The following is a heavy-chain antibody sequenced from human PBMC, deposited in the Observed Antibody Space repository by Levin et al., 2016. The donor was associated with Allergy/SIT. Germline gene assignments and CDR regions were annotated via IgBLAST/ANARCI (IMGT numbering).Heavy chain of an antibody. D-gene: IGHD1-26*01. Sequence: SETLSLTCTVSGGSISSSNSYWGWIRQPPGKGLEWIGTIYNTGSTYYDPSLKSRVIISIDKSKNQFSLRLSSVTASDTAVYYCARLRIVGPTTNAFDFWGQGTMVTVSS. CDR1: GGSISSSNSY. J-gene: IGHJ3*01. V-gene: IGHV4-39*01. CDR3: ARLRIVGPTTNAFDF. CDR2: IYNTGST.